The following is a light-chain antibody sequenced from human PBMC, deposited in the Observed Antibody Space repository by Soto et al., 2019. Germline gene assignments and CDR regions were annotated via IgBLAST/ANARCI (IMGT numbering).Light chain of an antibody. J-gene: IGKJ5*01. CDR1: QTISRN. Sequence: DIQMTQSPSSLSSSVGDRFTISCRASQTISRNLNWYQQKPGKAPKLLIYAASNLQSGVPSRFSGSGSGTHFTFTISSLQTEDIGTYYCQQYDILPITFGRGTRLEIK. V-gene: IGKV1-33*01. CDR2: AAS. CDR3: QQYDILPIT.